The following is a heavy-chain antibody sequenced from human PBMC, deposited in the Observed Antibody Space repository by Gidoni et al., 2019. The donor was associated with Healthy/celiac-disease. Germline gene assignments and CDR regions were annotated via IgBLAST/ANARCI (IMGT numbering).Heavy chain of an antibody. Sequence: QVQLVQSGAEVKKPGSSVKVSCKASGGTFSTYAISWVQQAPGQGLEWMGGIIPSFGTANYAQKFQGRVTITADESTSTAYMELSSLRSEDTAVYYCARRVLYDYGDYEDYWGQGTLVTVSS. CDR2: IIPSFGTA. J-gene: IGHJ4*02. V-gene: IGHV1-69*01. CDR1: GGTFSTYA. CDR3: ARRVLYDYGDYEDY. D-gene: IGHD4-17*01.